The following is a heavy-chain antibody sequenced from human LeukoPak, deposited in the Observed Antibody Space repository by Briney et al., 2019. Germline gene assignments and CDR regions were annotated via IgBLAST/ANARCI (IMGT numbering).Heavy chain of an antibody. Sequence: SVKVSCKTSGGTFTSYALTGVRQAPGQGLEWMGKIIPISGTTNYAQKFQGRVTFTAEESTSSSYMELSSLRSEDTALYYCARKLRLGGNWFDPWGQGTLVTVSS. D-gene: IGHD1-26*01. CDR1: GGTFTSYA. CDR2: IIPISGTT. J-gene: IGHJ5*02. CDR3: ARKLRLGGNWFDP. V-gene: IGHV1-69*13.